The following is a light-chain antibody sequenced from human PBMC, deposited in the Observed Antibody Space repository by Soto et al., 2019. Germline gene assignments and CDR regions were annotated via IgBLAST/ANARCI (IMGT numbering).Light chain of an antibody. CDR3: QQRSVWPIT. CDR2: DAS. CDR1: QNICTS. J-gene: IGKJ5*01. V-gene: IGKV3-11*01. Sequence: EIVLTLSPPTLFLSPGGRGALSCRAGQNICTSLVWSQQQPGQPPRILSYDASTRATGVPARFSGSGSGTDFTLTISGLEPEDVAVYYCQQRSVWPITFGQGTRLEIK.